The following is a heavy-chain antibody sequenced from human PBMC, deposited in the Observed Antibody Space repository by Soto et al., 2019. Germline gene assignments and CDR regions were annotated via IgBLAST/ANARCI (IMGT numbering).Heavy chain of an antibody. Sequence: QLHLQESGPGLVKPSETLSLTCTVFGVSISSSSYCWGWVRQPPGKGLEWIGSICHTGSTYYSPSLKSRVTISVDSSKSQISLKVNSVTAADTAVHYCTREWQQLGTPFDYWGQGTLVTVSS. D-gene: IGHD6-13*01. V-gene: IGHV4-39*02. CDR2: ICHTGST. CDR1: GVSISSSSYC. CDR3: TREWQQLGTPFDY. J-gene: IGHJ4*02.